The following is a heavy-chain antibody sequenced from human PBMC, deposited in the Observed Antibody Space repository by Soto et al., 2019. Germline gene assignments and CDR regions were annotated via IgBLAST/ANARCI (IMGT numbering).Heavy chain of an antibody. D-gene: IGHD2-15*01. CDR2: IYYSGST. J-gene: IGHJ4*02. Sequence: QVQLQESGPGLVKPSETLSLTCTVSGGSVSSGSYYWSWIRQPPGKGLEWIGYIYYSGSTNYNPSLKSRVTISVDTSKNQFSLKLSSVTAADTAVYYCARVGSVVVSLYYFDYWGQGTLVTVSS. CDR3: ARVGSVVVSLYYFDY. V-gene: IGHV4-61*01. CDR1: GGSVSSGSYY.